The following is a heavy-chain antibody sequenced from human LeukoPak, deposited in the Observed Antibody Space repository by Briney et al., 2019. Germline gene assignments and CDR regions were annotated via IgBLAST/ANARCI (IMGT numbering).Heavy chain of an antibody. J-gene: IGHJ4*02. Sequence: PGRSLRLSCAASGFTFSSYSMNWVRQAPGKGLEWVSSISSSSSYIYYADSVKGRFTISRDNAKNSLYLQMNSLRAEDTAVYYCARGDTIFGALLDYWGQGTLVTVSS. CDR3: ARGDTIFGALLDY. V-gene: IGHV3-21*01. CDR1: GFTFSSYS. CDR2: ISSSSSYI. D-gene: IGHD3-3*01.